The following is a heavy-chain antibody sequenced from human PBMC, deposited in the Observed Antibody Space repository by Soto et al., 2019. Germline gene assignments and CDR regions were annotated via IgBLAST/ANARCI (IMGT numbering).Heavy chain of an antibody. V-gene: IGHV1-3*04. D-gene: IGHD2-8*01. CDR2: INTVNGDT. Sequence: ASVKVSCKASGGTFSSYNMSWVRQAPGQRLEWMGWINTVNGDTKYSQKTQGRVTISRDTSASTTYMELSSLTFEDTAVYYCARDASGGLHNDYWGQGTLVTVSS. J-gene: IGHJ4*02. CDR1: GGTFSSYN. CDR3: ARDASGGLHNDY.